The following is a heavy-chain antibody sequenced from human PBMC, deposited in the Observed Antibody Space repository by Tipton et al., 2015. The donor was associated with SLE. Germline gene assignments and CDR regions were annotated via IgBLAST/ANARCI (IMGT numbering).Heavy chain of an antibody. V-gene: IGHV4-34*01. CDR1: GRSFIGSY. CDR2: IDHSGVT. D-gene: IGHD3-16*02. J-gene: IGHJ4*02. Sequence: TLSLTCAVYGRSFIGSYWTWIRQPPGKGLGWIGDIDHSGVTHYNPSLKSRVTISVDTSKNQFSLMPSSVTAADTAVYYCGRGRYDYIWGGYRSCFDYRGQGTLVTVCS. CDR3: GRGRYDYIWGGYRSCFDY.